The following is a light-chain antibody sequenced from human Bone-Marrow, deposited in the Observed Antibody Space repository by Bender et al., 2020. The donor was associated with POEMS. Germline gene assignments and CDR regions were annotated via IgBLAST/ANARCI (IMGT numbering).Light chain of an antibody. V-gene: IGLV1-44*01. J-gene: IGLJ3*02. Sequence: SVLTQPLSASGTPGQRVTISCSGGSSNIGAHAVNWYQHLPGTAPKLLIYSSHRRPSEVPDRFSGSRSGTSASLAISGLQSEDEADYYCAVWDDSLNGWVFGGGTKLTGL. CDR1: SSNIGAHA. CDR3: AVWDDSLNGWV. CDR2: SSH.